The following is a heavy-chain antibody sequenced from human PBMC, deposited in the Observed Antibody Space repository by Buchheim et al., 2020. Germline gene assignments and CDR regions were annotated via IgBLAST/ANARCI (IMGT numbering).Heavy chain of an antibody. J-gene: IGHJ6*02. CDR1: GYTFTSYY. Sequence: QVQLVQSGAEVKKPGASVKVSCKASGYTFTSYYMHWVRQAPGQGLEWMGIINPSGGSTSYAQKFQGRVTMTRDTPTSTGYLELSSLRSEDTAVYYCAIRPLVTPVSGMDVWGQGTT. CDR2: INPSGGST. D-gene: IGHD3-9*01. V-gene: IGHV1-46*03. CDR3: AIRPLVTPVSGMDV.